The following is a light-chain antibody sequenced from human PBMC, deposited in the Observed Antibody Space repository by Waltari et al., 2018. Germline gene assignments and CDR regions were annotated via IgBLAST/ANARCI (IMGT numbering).Light chain of an antibody. Sequence: QSALTQPRSVSGSPGQSVTISFTGTSSDVCGYNYFSWYQQHPGKAPKLMIYDVRKRPSGVPDRFSGSKSGNTASLTISGLQTEDEADYYCCSFAGSHTYVVFGGGTKLTVL. J-gene: IGLJ2*01. CDR2: DVR. CDR3: CSFAGSHTYVV. V-gene: IGLV2-11*01. CDR1: SSDVCGYNY.